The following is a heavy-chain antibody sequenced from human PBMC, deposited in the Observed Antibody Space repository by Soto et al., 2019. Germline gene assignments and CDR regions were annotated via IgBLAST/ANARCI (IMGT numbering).Heavy chain of an antibody. Sequence: SETLSLTCTVSGGSISSSSYYWGWIRQPPGKGLEWIGSIYYSGSTYYNPSLKSRVTISVDTSKNQFSLKLSSVTAADTAVYYCAAFPILWFGELASGWFDPWGQGTLVTVSS. CDR2: IYYSGST. CDR3: AAFPILWFGELASGWFDP. J-gene: IGHJ5*02. CDR1: GGSISSSSYY. V-gene: IGHV4-39*01. D-gene: IGHD3-10*01.